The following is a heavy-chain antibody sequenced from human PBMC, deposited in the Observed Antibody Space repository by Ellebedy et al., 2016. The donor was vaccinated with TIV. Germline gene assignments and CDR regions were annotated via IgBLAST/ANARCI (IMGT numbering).Heavy chain of an antibody. V-gene: IGHV3-7*01. Sequence: PGGSLRLSCAASGFSFRSYWMSWVRQAPGKGLEWVANIYQDGSEQYYVDSVKGRFTISRDNARNSLYLQMNSLRAEDTAVYYCARRGSYGDYAVQVNRGFDSWGQGTLVTVSS. CDR2: IYQDGSEQ. D-gene: IGHD3-16*01. J-gene: IGHJ4*02. CDR1: GFSFRSYW. CDR3: ARRGSYGDYAVQVNRGFDS.